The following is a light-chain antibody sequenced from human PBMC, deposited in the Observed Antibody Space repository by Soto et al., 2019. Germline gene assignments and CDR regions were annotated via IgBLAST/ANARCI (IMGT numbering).Light chain of an antibody. CDR2: SAS. CDR1: QSMSDS. V-gene: IGKV1-39*01. Sequence: DIQLTQSPSSLSASVGDRITITCPASQSMSDSLNWYQQKSGQAPKLLIYSASNLESGVPSRFSGGGSGTDFTLTISSLQPEDIGTYFCQQSYINSYTFGQGTTLEIK. CDR3: QQSYINSYT. J-gene: IGKJ2*01.